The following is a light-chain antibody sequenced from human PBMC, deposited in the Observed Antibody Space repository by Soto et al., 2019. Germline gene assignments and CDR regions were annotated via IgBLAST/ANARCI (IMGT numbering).Light chain of an antibody. V-gene: IGLV3-21*02. CDR3: QLWDSSSDRYV. CDR2: DDS. Sequence: ELAQPPWVSVAPGQTARITCGGNKIGSESVHWYQQKPGQAPVLVVYDDSDRPSGIPERFSGSNSGNTATLTISRVEAGDEADYYCQLWDSSSDRYVSGTGTKVTVL. J-gene: IGLJ1*01. CDR1: KIGSES.